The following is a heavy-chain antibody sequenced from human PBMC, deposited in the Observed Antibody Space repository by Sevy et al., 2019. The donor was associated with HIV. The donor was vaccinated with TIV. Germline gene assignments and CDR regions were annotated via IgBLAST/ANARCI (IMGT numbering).Heavy chain of an antibody. Sequence: GGSLRLSCAASGFTFSSYSMNWVRQAPGKGLEWVSSISSSSSYIYYADSVKGRFTISRDNAKNSLYLQMNGLRAEDTAVYYCARDIVATIKYYGMDVWGQGTTVTVSS. J-gene: IGHJ6*02. CDR2: ISSSSSYI. V-gene: IGHV3-21*01. D-gene: IGHD5-12*01. CDR1: GFTFSSYS. CDR3: ARDIVATIKYYGMDV.